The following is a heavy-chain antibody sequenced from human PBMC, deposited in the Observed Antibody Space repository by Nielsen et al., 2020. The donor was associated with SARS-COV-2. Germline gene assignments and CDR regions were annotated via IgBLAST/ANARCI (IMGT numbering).Heavy chain of an antibody. V-gene: IGHV3-20*04. CDR3: ARDDYGDYVSRMDA. J-gene: IGHJ6*02. Sequence: GESLKISCAASGFAFDDHGMSWVRQVPGKGLEWVSGLNWSGRSTGYADSVKGRFTISRDNAKNSLYLQMNGLRAEDTAFYYCARDDYGDYVSRMDAWGQGTSVIVS. CDR1: GFAFDDHG. CDR2: LNWSGRST. D-gene: IGHD4-17*01.